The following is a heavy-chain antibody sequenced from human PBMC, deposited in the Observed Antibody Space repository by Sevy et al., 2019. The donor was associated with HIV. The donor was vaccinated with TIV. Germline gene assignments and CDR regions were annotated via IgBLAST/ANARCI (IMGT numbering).Heavy chain of an antibody. V-gene: IGHV4-59*12. CDR3: ARTGGSGLTDY. CDR1: SGSINSYY. Sequence: SETLSLTCSVSSGSINSYYWSWIRQPPGKGLEWIGYIYYSGSTNYNPSLMSRLTISEDTSKNQFSLKLSSVTAADTAVYYCARTGGSGLTDYWGQGTLVTVSS. CDR2: IYYSGST. J-gene: IGHJ4*02. D-gene: IGHD1-1*01.